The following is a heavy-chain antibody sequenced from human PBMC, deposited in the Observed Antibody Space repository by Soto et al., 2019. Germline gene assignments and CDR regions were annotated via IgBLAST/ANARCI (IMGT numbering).Heavy chain of an antibody. Sequence: QVQLQESGPGLVKPSETLSLTCTVSGGSISPYYWTWIRQPPGKGLEWIGYVHYSGSTNYNPSLKGRVTILVDMSKNQFSLKLRSVTAADTAVYYCAGDRSYNYAYWWFDPWGQGTLVTVSS. D-gene: IGHD5-18*01. CDR2: VHYSGST. CDR1: GGSISPYY. J-gene: IGHJ5*02. V-gene: IGHV4-59*01. CDR3: AGDRSYNYAYWWFDP.